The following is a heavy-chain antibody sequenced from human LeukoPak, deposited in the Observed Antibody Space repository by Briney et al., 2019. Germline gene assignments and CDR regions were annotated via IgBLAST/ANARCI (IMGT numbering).Heavy chain of an antibody. J-gene: IGHJ4*02. Sequence: PGGSLRLSCAASGFTFSSYAMHWVRQAPGKGLEWVAVISYDGSNKYYADSVKGRFTISRDNSKNTLYLQMYSLRAEDTAVYYCARESKGIGHFDYWGQGTLVTVSS. V-gene: IGHV3-30-3*01. D-gene: IGHD1-26*01. CDR2: ISYDGSNK. CDR1: GFTFSSYA. CDR3: ARESKGIGHFDY.